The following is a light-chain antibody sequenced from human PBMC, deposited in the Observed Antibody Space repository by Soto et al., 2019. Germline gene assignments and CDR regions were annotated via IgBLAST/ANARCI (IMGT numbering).Light chain of an antibody. J-gene: IGLJ3*02. CDR1: SSDIGAYNY. Sequence: QSVLTQPASVSGSPGQSITFSCTGTSSDIGAYNYVSWYQHHPGKAPKLLIYDVTDRPSGVYDRFSGSKSGTTASLTISGLQAEDEADYFCSSYTTINTVVVFGGGTKVTVL. CDR3: SSYTTINTVVV. CDR2: DVT. V-gene: IGLV2-14*03.